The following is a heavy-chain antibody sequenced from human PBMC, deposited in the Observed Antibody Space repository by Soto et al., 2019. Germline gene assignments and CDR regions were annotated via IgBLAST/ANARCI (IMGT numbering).Heavy chain of an antibody. Sequence: ASVKVSCKASGYTFTSYGISWVRQAPGQGLEWMGWISAYSGNTNYAQKLQGRVTMTTDTSTSTAYMELRSLRSDDTAVYYCARDYGRVTVTTPLDYWGQGTLVTVSS. J-gene: IGHJ4*02. CDR1: GYTFTSYG. V-gene: IGHV1-18*01. CDR2: ISAYSGNT. CDR3: ARDYGRVTVTTPLDY. D-gene: IGHD4-4*01.